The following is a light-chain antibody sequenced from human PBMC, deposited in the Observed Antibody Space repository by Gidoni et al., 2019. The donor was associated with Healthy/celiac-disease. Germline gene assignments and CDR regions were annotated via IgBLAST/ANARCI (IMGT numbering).Light chain of an antibody. CDR2: SNN. CDR1: SSNIGSNT. V-gene: IGLV1-44*01. Sequence: QPVLTQPPSASGTPGPSVTISCSGSSSNIGSNTVNWYQQLPGTAPKLLIYSNNQRPSGVPDRFSGSKSGTSASLAISGLQSEDEADYYCAAWDDSLNGLWVFGGGTKLTVL. J-gene: IGLJ3*02. CDR3: AAWDDSLNGLWV.